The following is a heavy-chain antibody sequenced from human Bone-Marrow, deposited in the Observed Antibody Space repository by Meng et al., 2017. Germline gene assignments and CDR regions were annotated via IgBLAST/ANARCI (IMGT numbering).Heavy chain of an antibody. D-gene: IGHD2-15*01. CDR3: AREGYSAPSYYYYGMDV. CDR1: GFTFSSYA. J-gene: IGHJ6*02. CDR2: ISSSGSTI. V-gene: IGHV3-48*03. Sequence: GGSLRLSCAASGFTFSSYAMSWVRQAPGKGLEWVSYISSSGSTIYYADSVKGRFTISRDNAKNSLYLQMNSLRAEDTAVYYCAREGYSAPSYYYYGMDVWGQGTTVTVSS.